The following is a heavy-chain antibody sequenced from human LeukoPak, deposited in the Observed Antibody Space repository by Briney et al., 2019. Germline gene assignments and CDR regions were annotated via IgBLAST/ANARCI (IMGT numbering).Heavy chain of an antibody. D-gene: IGHD1-26*01. CDR2: INAYNGNP. CDR1: AYTFPTFD. Sequence: PGASVKISCKASAYTFPTFDVSWVRQAPGQGLEWMAWINAYNGNPYYVQKFEGRVSMTTDTSTSTGYLELTGLRSDDTAVYYCATLPWDASYGWGQGTLVTVSS. V-gene: IGHV1-18*01. J-gene: IGHJ4*02. CDR3: ATLPWDASYG.